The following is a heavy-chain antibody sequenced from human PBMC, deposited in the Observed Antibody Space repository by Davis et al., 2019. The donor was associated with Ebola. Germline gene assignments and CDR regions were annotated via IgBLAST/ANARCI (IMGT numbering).Heavy chain of an antibody. CDR2: IYNSGNT. CDR1: GRPISGFY. V-gene: IGHV4-59*01. Sequence: MPSETLSLTCTVSGRPISGFYLSWVRQPPGKGLEWVGYIYNSGNTNYKPSLKTRITMSIETSTNQFSLRLASVNAVDTAVYYCARGPRGGDSTWTLGDFWGQGTLVNVSS. CDR3: ARGPRGGDSTWTLGDF. J-gene: IGHJ4*02. D-gene: IGHD6-13*01.